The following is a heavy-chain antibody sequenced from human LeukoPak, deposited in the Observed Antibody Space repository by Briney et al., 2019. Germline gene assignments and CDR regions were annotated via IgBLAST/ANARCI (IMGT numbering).Heavy chain of an antibody. V-gene: IGHV3-48*04. CDR1: GITFSSYS. CDR3: AKFIAAPFYFDY. J-gene: IGHJ4*02. D-gene: IGHD6-13*01. CDR2: ISASNSTI. Sequence: GGSLRLSCEASGITFSSYSINWVRQAPGRGLEWVSYISASNSTIYYADSVKGRFTISRDNAKNSLYLQMNSLRAEDTAVYYCAKFIAAPFYFDYWGQGTLVTVSS.